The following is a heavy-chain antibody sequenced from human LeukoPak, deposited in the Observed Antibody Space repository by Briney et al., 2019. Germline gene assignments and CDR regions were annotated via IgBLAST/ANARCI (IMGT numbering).Heavy chain of an antibody. V-gene: IGHV4-39*01. J-gene: IGHJ5*02. CDR3: ARFTRRGGLNWFDT. Sequence: TXTVSXXSITSSSYYWGWIRQPPGKGLESIGNIYYSGNTYYNPSLKSRVTISVDTSKNQFSLKLSSVTAADTAVYYCARFTRRGGLNWFDTWGQGTLVTVSS. D-gene: IGHD3-22*01. CDR1: XXSITSSSYY. CDR2: IYYSGNT.